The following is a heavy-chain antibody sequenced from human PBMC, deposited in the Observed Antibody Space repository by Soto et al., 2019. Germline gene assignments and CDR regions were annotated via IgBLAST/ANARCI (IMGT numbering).Heavy chain of an antibody. J-gene: IGHJ4*02. CDR2: IDYSGNI. V-gene: IGHV4-39*01. D-gene: IGHD1-1*01. Sequence: QLQLQESGPGLVKPSETLSLTCNASGGSITSSGSAWGWIRQSPGKGLEWIGTIDYSGNIYYTPSPKSRITISVDTSKNQISLKLSSVTAADTAVYYCARHIHNQGFEYYFDSWGQGTLVTVSS. CDR1: GGSITSSGSA. CDR3: ARHIHNQGFEYYFDS.